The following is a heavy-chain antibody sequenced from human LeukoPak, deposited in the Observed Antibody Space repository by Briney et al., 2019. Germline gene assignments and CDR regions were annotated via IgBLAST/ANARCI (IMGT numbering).Heavy chain of an antibody. Sequence: GGSLRLSCAASGFTFNIRTINWVRQAPGKGLEWLSSISGSSSSIFYADSVKGRFTISRDNAKNSSYLQMNSLRAEDTAVYYCATKAAAAHDAFDIWGQGTMVIVSS. V-gene: IGHV3-21*06. CDR3: ATKAAAAHDAFDI. J-gene: IGHJ3*02. CDR1: GFTFNIRT. D-gene: IGHD6-13*01. CDR2: ISGSSSSI.